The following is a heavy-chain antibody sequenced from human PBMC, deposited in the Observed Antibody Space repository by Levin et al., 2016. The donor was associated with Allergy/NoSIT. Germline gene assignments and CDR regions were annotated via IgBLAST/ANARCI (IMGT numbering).Heavy chain of an antibody. J-gene: IGHJ4*02. CDR2: IYYSGST. CDR3: ARGPDSSGYYFHFDY. V-gene: IGHV4-31*02. D-gene: IGHD3-22*01. Sequence: WIRQPPGKGLEWIGYIYYSGSTYYNPSLKSRVTISVDTSKNQFSLKLSSVTAADTAVYYCARGPDSSGYYFHFDYWGQGTLVTVSS.